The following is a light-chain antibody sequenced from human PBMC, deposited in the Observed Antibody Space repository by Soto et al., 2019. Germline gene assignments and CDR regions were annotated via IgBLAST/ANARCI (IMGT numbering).Light chain of an antibody. CDR1: SSDVGSYNR. CDR3: SSYTSSSTYV. Sequence: QSVLTQPPSVSGSPGQSVAISCTGTSSDVGSYNRVSWYQQPPGTAPKVMIYEVSNRPSGVPDRVSGSKSGNTASLTISGLQAEDEADYYCSSYTSSSTYVFGTGTKVTVL. J-gene: IGLJ1*01. CDR2: EVS. V-gene: IGLV2-18*02.